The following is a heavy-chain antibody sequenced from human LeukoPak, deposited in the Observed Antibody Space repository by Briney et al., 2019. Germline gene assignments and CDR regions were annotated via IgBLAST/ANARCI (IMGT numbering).Heavy chain of an antibody. CDR3: ARGGLYCGGDCFDY. Sequence: PGGSLRLSCAASGFTFSTYGMHWVRQAPGKGLEWVAVIWYDGSNKYYADSVKGRFTISRDNSKNTLYLQMNSLRAEDTAVYYCARGGLYCGGDCFDYWGQGTLVTVSS. D-gene: IGHD2-21*01. J-gene: IGHJ4*02. CDR1: GFTFSTYG. V-gene: IGHV3-33*08. CDR2: IWYDGSNK.